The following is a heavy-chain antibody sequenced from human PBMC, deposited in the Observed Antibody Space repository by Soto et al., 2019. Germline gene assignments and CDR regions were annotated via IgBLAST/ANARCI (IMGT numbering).Heavy chain of an antibody. Sequence: GGSLRLSCAASGFTFSSYAMSWVRQAPGKGLERVSGISGSGDTTNYADSVKGRFTISRDNSKNTLYLQMNSLRAEDTALYYCAKLPTPDLWGQGTLVTVSS. CDR2: ISGSGDTT. CDR1: GFTFSSYA. J-gene: IGHJ5*02. V-gene: IGHV3-23*01. CDR3: AKLPTPDL.